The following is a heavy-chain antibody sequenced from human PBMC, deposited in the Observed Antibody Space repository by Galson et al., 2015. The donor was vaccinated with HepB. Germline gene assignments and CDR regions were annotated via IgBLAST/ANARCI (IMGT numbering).Heavy chain of an antibody. CDR3: ARDPGYGSGWYDTYYFDY. Sequence: SLRLSCAASGFTFSSYSMNWVRQAPGKGLEWVSYISSSSSTIYYADSVKGRFTISRDNAKNSLYLQMNSLRAEDTAVYYCARDPGYGSGWYDTYYFDYWGQGTLVTVSS. CDR2: ISSSSSTI. V-gene: IGHV3-48*04. CDR1: GFTFSSYS. D-gene: IGHD6-19*01. J-gene: IGHJ4*02.